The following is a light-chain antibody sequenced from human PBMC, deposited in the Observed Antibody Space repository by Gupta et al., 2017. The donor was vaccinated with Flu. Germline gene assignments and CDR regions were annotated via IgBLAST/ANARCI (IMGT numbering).Light chain of an antibody. CDR2: DDS. V-gene: IGLV3-21*02. Sequence: VAPGQTARISCEGNNIGSKIVHWYQQKPGQAPVVVVYDDSDRPSAIPERVSGSNSGNMATLTISRVEVGDEADYYCQVWDNHWVFGGGTKLTVL. J-gene: IGLJ3*02. CDR3: QVWDNHWV. CDR1: NIGSKI.